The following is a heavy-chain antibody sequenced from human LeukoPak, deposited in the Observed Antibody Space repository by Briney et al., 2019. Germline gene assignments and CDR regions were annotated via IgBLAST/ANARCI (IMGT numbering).Heavy chain of an antibody. V-gene: IGHV4-61*02. J-gene: IGHJ4*02. CDR3: ARELRFLEWLFSGYYSDY. D-gene: IGHD3-3*01. CDR2: IYTSGST. CDR1: GGSISSGSYY. Sequence: SGTLSLTCTVSGGSISSGSYYWSWIRQPAGKGLEWIGRIYTSGSTNYNPSLKSRVTISVDTSKNQFSLKLSSVTAADTAVYYCARELRFLEWLFSGYYSDYWGQGTLVTVSS.